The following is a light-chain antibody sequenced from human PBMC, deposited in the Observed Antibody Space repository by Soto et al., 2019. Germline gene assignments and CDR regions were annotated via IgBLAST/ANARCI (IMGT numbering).Light chain of an antibody. CDR1: SSDVGGYNY. J-gene: IGLJ1*01. Sequence: QSVLTQPRSVSGSPGQSVTISCTGTSSDVGGYNYVSWYQQHPGKAPKLMIYDVSKRPSGVPDRFSGSKSGNTASLTISGLQAEFVADYYCCSYSGSYTYVFGTGNKVTVL. CDR2: DVS. CDR3: CSYSGSYTYV. V-gene: IGLV2-11*01.